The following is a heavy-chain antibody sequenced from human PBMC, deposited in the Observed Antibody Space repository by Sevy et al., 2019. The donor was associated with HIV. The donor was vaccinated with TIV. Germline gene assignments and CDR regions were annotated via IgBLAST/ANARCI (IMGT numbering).Heavy chain of an antibody. V-gene: IGHV1-2*02. CDR3: ATSANLDTSWFDP. D-gene: IGHD1-1*01. Sequence: ASVKVSCKTSGSTFSDDYIHWVRQAPGERLEWMGWINSAGTNYAVTFPGRVTMTRDASITTAYMELNSLRSDDTATYYCATSANLDTSWFDPWGQGVVVTVSS. CDR2: INSAGT. J-gene: IGHJ5*02. CDR1: GSTFSDDY.